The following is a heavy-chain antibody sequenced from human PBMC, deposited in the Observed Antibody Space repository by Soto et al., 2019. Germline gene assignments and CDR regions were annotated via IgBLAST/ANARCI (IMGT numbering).Heavy chain of an antibody. Sequence: QVQLQESGPGLVKPSQTLSLTCTVSGGSVNTYHYYWSWIRQPPGKGLEWIGHIYENGKTYIYPSLTSRLTISVDTFKNQFSLKLNSVTAADTAIYYCAKGLASEKVDSCGQGTLVTVSS. CDR2: IYENGKT. CDR1: GGSVNTYHYY. CDR3: AKGLASEKVDS. J-gene: IGHJ4*02. D-gene: IGHD3-10*01. V-gene: IGHV4-30-4*01.